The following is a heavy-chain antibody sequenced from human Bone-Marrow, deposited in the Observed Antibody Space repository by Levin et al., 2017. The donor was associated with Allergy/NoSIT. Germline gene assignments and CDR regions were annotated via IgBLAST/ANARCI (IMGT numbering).Heavy chain of an antibody. CDR3: AVGYSSSWVWFDP. CDR2: IVVGSGNT. Sequence: GGSLRLSCKASGFTFTSSAVQWVRQARGQRLEWIGWIVVGSGNTNYAQKFQERVTITRDMSTSTAYMELSSLRSEDTAVYYCAVGYSSSWVWFDPWGQGTLVTVSS. V-gene: IGHV1-58*01. CDR1: GFTFTSSA. D-gene: IGHD6-13*01. J-gene: IGHJ5*02.